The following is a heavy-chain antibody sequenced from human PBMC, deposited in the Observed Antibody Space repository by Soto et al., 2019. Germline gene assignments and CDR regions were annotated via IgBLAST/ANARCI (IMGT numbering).Heavy chain of an antibody. CDR3: AKDNSSSWYEEGDAFDI. V-gene: IGHV3-9*01. D-gene: IGHD6-13*01. J-gene: IGHJ3*02. Sequence: EVQLVESGGGLVQPGRSLRLSCAASGFTFDDYAMHWVRQAPGKGLEWVSGISWNSGSIGYADSVKGRFTISRDNAKNSLYLQMNSLRAEDTALYYCAKDNSSSWYEEGDAFDIWGQGTMVTVSS. CDR2: ISWNSGSI. CDR1: GFTFDDYA.